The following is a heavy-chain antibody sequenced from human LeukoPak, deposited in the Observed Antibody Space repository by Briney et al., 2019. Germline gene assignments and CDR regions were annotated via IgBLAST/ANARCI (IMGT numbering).Heavy chain of an antibody. J-gene: IGHJ5*02. V-gene: IGHV4-59*01. CDR3: ARESSSSWNWFDP. CDR1: GASISSYY. Sequence: PSETLSLTCTVSGASISSYYWSWIRQPPGKGLEWIGYVYYTGSTNYNPSLKSRLTISVDTSKNQFSLKLSSVTAADTAVYFCARESSSSWNWFDPWGQGTQVIVSS. CDR2: VYYTGST. D-gene: IGHD2-2*01.